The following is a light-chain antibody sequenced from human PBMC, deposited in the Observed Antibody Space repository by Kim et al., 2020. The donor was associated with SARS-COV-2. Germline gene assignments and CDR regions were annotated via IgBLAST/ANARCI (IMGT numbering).Light chain of an antibody. Sequence: ALGQKVRITWQGDSLRRYYATWYQQKPGQGPILVIYGKNHRPPGIPGRFSGSSSGNTASLTITGTQAGDEADYYCNSRDSNDNVVFGGGTKLTVL. CDR2: GKN. CDR1: SLRRYY. CDR3: NSRDSNDNVV. J-gene: IGLJ2*01. V-gene: IGLV3-19*01.